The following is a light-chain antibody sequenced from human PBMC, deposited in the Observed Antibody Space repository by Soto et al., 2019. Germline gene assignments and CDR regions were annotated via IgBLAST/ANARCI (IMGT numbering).Light chain of an antibody. J-gene: IGKJ1*01. Sequence: EIVMTQSPATLSVSPGERATLSCRASQSVSINLAWYQQKPGQARRLLIYGASTRATGIPARFSGSGSGTEFTLTISSLQSEDFGVYYCQQYNNWPPTLGQGTKVDI. CDR1: QSVSIN. CDR2: GAS. CDR3: QQYNNWPPT. V-gene: IGKV3-15*01.